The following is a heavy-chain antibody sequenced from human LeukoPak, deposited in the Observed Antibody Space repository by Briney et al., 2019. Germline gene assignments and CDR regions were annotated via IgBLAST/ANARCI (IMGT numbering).Heavy chain of an antibody. J-gene: IGHJ4*02. D-gene: IGHD5-18*01. CDR3: AMDGPNTAMDPFDY. CDR2: ISSSSSYI. CDR1: GFTFSSYS. Sequence: KAGGSLRLSCAASGFTFSSYSMNWVRQAPGKGLEWVSYISSSSSYIYYADSVKGRFTISRDNAKNSLYLQMNSLRAEGTAVYYCAMDGPNTAMDPFDYWGQGTLVTVSS. V-gene: IGHV3-21*01.